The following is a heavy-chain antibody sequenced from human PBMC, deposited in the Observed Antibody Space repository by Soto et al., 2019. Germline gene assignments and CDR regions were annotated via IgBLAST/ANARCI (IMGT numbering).Heavy chain of an antibody. V-gene: IGHV1-18*01. J-gene: IGHJ3*02. CDR3: ASAPAEYGDYFAFDI. CDR1: GYTFTSYG. Sequence: QVQLVQSGAEVKKPGASVKVSCKASGYTFTSYGISWVRQAPGQGLEWMGWISAYNGNTNYAQKLQGRVTMATDTSTSTGYMELRSLRSDDTAVYYCASAPAEYGDYFAFDIWGQGTMVTISS. CDR2: ISAYNGNT. D-gene: IGHD4-17*01.